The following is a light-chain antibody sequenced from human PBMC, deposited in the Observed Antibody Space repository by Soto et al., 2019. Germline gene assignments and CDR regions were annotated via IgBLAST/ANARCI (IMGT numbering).Light chain of an antibody. Sequence: QPVLTQPPSASGTPGQRVTMSCSGSGSNIGPNYVYWFQQFPGTAPKLLIYNNDQRPSGVPDRFSGSKSGTSASLDISGRRSEDEADYYCAAWDDSLSGRVFGRGTKLTVL. V-gene: IGLV1-47*02. CDR3: AAWDDSLSGRV. CDR2: NND. J-gene: IGLJ3*02. CDR1: GSNIGPNY.